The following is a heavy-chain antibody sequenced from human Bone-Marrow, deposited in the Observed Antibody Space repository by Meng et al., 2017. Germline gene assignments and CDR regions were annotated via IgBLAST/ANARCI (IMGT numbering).Heavy chain of an antibody. J-gene: IGHJ6*02. D-gene: IGHD3-10*01. CDR1: GYTFTGYY. CDR2: INPNSGGT. V-gene: IGHV1-2*02. Sequence: ASAKVSCKASGYTFTGYYMHWVRQAPGQGLEWMGWINPNSGGTNYAQKFQGRVTMTRDTSISTAYMELSSLRSEDTAVYYCARATYGSGSYYNALYYYYYYGMDVWGQGTTVTVSS. CDR3: ARATYGSGSYYNALYYYYYYGMDV.